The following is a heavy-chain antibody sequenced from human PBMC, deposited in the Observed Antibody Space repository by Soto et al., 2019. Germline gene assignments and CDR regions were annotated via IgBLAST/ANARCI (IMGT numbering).Heavy chain of an antibody. J-gene: IGHJ4*02. CDR3: TRGAGAPWVRFDS. V-gene: IGHV4-38-2*01. D-gene: IGHD3-22*01. Sequence: SETLSLTFVVSGYSITSGFYWGWVRQSPGKGLEWIGSISYSAKTFYNPSLASRLSIAVDTSMNQFSLRLTSVTAADTALYYCTRGAGAPWVRFDSWGQGTLVTVSS. CDR1: GYSITSGFY. CDR2: ISYSAKT.